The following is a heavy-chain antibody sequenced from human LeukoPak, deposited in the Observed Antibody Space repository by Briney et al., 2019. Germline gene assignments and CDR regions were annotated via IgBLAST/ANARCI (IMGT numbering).Heavy chain of an antibody. CDR1: GFTFSSYA. CDR3: ARDDGHYYGSGSYGLFAFYDYYYMDV. CDR2: IASSGSTI. V-gene: IGHV3-48*04. J-gene: IGHJ6*03. Sequence: GGSLRLSCAASGFTFSSYAMSWVRQAPGKGLEWVSYIASSGSTIYYADSVKGRFTISRDNAKNSLYLQMNSLRAEDTAVYYCARDDGHYYGSGSYGLFAFYDYYYMDVWGKGTTVTISS. D-gene: IGHD3-10*01.